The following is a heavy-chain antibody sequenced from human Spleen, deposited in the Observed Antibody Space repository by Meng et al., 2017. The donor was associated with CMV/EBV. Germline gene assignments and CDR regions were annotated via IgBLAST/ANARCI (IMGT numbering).Heavy chain of an antibody. J-gene: IGHJ4*02. Sequence: ASVKVSCKASGYTFSDYYIHWVRQAPGQGPEWMGWINPNSGGTAYAQRFQDRITMTTDSSITTVYMELNRLTSDDTAMFYCARDIRSGAAAYWGQGPRSPSPQ. CDR2: INPNSGGT. CDR3: ARDIRSGAAAY. V-gene: IGHV1-2*02. CDR1: GYTFSDYY. D-gene: IGHD2-21*01.